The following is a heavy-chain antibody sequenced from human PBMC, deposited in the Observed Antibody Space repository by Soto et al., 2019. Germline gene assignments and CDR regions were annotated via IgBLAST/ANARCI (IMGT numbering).Heavy chain of an antibody. CDR3: ATPVTRLIAFDL. Sequence: EVQLVETGGGLIQPGGSLRLSCAASGFTVSSHCMTWVRQTPGKGLEWVSIIYASDSTFYADSVKGRFTISRDNSKNTVYLHLNSLRAEDTAMYYCATPVTRLIAFDLWGQGTMVTVSS. CDR1: GFTVSSHC. J-gene: IGHJ3*01. D-gene: IGHD4-17*01. CDR2: IYASDST. V-gene: IGHV3-53*02.